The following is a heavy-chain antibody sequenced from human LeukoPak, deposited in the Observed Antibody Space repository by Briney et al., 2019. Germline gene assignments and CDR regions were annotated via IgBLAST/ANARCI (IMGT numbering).Heavy chain of an antibody. D-gene: IGHD6-6*01. J-gene: IGHJ4*02. CDR2: ISSSSSYI. CDR3: AREYSSSDYFDY. Sequence: GGSLRLSCAASGFTVSSNYMNWVRQAPGKGLEWVSSISSSSSYIYYADSVKGRFTISRDNAKNSLYLQMNSLRAEDTAVYYCAREYSSSDYFDYWGQGTLVTVSS. V-gene: IGHV3-21*01. CDR1: GFTVSSNY.